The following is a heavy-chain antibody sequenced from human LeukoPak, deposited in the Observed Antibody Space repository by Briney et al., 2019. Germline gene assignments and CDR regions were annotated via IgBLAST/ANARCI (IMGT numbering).Heavy chain of an antibody. CDR2: IYYRGST. CDR3: ARAGYDFWSGAYYYYYYMDV. V-gene: IGHV4-59*01. Sequence: SETLSLTCTVSGGSISSYYWSWIRQPPGKGLEWIGYIYYRGSTNYNPSPKSRVTISVDTSKNQFSLKLSSVTAADTAVYYCARAGYDFWSGAYYYYYYMDVWGKGTTVTVSS. J-gene: IGHJ6*03. D-gene: IGHD3-3*01. CDR1: GGSISSYY.